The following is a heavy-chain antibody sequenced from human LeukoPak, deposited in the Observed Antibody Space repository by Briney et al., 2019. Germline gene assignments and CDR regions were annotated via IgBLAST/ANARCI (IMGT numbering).Heavy chain of an antibody. Sequence: PGGSLRLSCAASGFTFSSYSMNWVRQAPGKGLEWVANIKQDGSEKYYVDSVKGRFTISRDNAKNSLYLQMNSLRAEDTAVYYCARENDYVWGSYRYWDYWGQGTLVTVSS. CDR2: IKQDGSEK. J-gene: IGHJ4*02. CDR1: GFTFSSYS. V-gene: IGHV3-7*03. D-gene: IGHD3-16*02. CDR3: ARENDYVWGSYRYWDY.